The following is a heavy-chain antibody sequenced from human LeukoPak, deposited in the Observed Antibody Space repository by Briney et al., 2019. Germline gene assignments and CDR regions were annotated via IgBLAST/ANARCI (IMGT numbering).Heavy chain of an antibody. D-gene: IGHD3-22*01. CDR1: GFTFSGYT. CDR3: ARDYHDSSGYYYDY. J-gene: IGHJ4*02. V-gene: IGHV3-23*01. CDR2: ISATADRT. Sequence: GASLRLSCAASGFTFSGYTMSWVRQAPEKGLEWVSAISATADRTYYAESVKGRFTISRGNSRNTLYLQLNSLRAEDTALYYCARDYHDSSGYYYDYWGLGTPVTVSS.